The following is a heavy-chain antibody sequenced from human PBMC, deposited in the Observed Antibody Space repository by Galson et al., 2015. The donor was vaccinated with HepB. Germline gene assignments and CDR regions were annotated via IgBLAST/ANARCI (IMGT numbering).Heavy chain of an antibody. CDR2: IRFDGTNK. V-gene: IGHV3-30*02. Sequence: SLRLSCAASGFIFSNYGIHWVRQAPGKGLEWVTFIRFDGTNKYYVDSVKGRFTISRDNSKNTLYLQMNSLRPEDTAVYYCAKEGYFYDSSGFVNAFDIWGQGTMVTVSS. J-gene: IGHJ3*02. CDR1: GFIFSNYG. CDR3: AKEGYFYDSSGFVNAFDI. D-gene: IGHD3-22*01.